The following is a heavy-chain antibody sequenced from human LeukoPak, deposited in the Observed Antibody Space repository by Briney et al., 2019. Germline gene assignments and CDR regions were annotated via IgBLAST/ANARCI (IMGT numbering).Heavy chain of an antibody. CDR2: IHTSSRV. D-gene: IGHD4-17*01. CDR3: ARDRGNGDYGDYFDS. V-gene: IGHV4-61*02. J-gene: IGHJ4*02. Sequence: SETLSLTCTVSGDSITRGTYYWNWIRQPAGKGLEWIGRIHTSSRVNYNPSLKSRVTILIDTSRNLVSLRLTSVTAADAAVYYCARDRGNGDYGDYFDSWGQGTLVSVSS. CDR1: GDSITRGTYY.